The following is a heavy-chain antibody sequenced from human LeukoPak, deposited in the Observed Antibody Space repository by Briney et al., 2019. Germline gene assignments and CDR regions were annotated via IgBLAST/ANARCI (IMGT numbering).Heavy chain of an antibody. J-gene: IGHJ4*02. CDR1: GFTFSSYS. V-gene: IGHV3-7*01. D-gene: IGHD2/OR15-2a*01. CDR2: IKKDGSIK. Sequence: PGGSLRLACAASGFTFSSYSMTWVRQAPGEGLEWVANIKKDGSIKAYVDSVKGRFTISRDNAKNSVYLQMNSLTTEDTAIYYCARDTNFCPGDYWGQGTLVTVSS. CDR3: ARDTNFCPGDY.